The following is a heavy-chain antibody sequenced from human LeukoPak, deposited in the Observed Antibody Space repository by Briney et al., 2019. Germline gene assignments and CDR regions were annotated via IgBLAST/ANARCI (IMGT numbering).Heavy chain of an antibody. J-gene: IGHJ6*02. D-gene: IGHD5-12*01. CDR2: IKQDGSDK. Sequence: GGSLRLSCAASGFTFSNYWMSWVRQAPGKGLEWVANIKQDGSDKYYVDSVKGRFTISRDNAKNSLYLQMNSLRAEDTAVYYCARDHGYSGYGLSGDYYYYYGVDVWGQGTTVTVSS. CDR3: ARDHGYSGYGLSGDYYYYYGVDV. CDR1: GFTFSNYW. V-gene: IGHV3-7*01.